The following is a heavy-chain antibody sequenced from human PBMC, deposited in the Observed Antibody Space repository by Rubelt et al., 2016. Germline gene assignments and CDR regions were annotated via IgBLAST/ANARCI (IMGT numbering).Heavy chain of an antibody. CDR2: IYSGGTT. J-gene: IGHJ4*02. CDR1: GFTVSSNY. CDR3: GRGLGLELCN. Sequence: EVHLVESGGGLVQPGGSLRLSCAASGFTVSSNYMSWVRQAPGKGLEWVSVIYSGGTTYYADPVQGRFTISRDNSKNTLQRQMNNLRAEDTAVYYCGRGLGLELCNWGQGTLVTVSS. V-gene: IGHV3-66*01. D-gene: IGHD1-7*01.